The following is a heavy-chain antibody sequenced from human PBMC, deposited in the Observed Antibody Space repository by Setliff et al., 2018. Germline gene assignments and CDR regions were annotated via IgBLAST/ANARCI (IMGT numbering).Heavy chain of an antibody. Sequence: ASVKVSCKASGYIFTNYNVYWLRQAPGQTLELMGHVHGGNGDTKYSEKFQGRLTITRDISATTADMELFSLKSEDTAVYYCASDVIVVAGTGTNYWGQGTLVTV. J-gene: IGHJ4*02. V-gene: IGHV1-3*01. CDR3: ASDVIVVAGTGTNY. CDR2: VHGGNGDT. D-gene: IGHD3-22*01. CDR1: GYIFTNYN.